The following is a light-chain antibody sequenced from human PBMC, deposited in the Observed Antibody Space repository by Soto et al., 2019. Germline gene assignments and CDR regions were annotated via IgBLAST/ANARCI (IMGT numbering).Light chain of an antibody. CDR1: SSDVGNYNL. CDR2: EGS. V-gene: IGLV2-23*01. CDR3: CSYAGSSTSYV. Sequence: QSALTQPASVSGSPGQSITISCTGPSSDVGNYNLVSWYQQHPGKAPKLMIYEGSKRPSGVSNRFSGSKSGNTASLTISGLQAEDEADYYCCSYAGSSTSYVFGTGTKLTVL. J-gene: IGLJ1*01.